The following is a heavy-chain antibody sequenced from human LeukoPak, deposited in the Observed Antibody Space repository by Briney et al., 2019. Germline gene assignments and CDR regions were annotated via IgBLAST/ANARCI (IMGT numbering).Heavy chain of an antibody. CDR2: INHSGST. D-gene: IGHD2-2*01. Sequence: SETLSLTCAVYGGSFSGYYWSWIRQPPGKGLEWIGEINHSGSTNYNPSLKSRVTISVDTSKNQFSLKLSSVTAADTAVYYCARLQFDVVVPAAMSPWFDPWGQGTLVTVSS. CDR3: ARLQFDVVVPAAMSPWFDP. CDR1: GGSFSGYY. J-gene: IGHJ5*02. V-gene: IGHV4-34*01.